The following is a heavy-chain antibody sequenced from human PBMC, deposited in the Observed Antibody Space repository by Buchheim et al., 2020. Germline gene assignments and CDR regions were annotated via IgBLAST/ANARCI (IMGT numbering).Heavy chain of an antibody. V-gene: IGHV3-23*01. CDR2: ISGSGGTT. Sequence: EVQLLESGGGLVQPGGSLRLSCAASGFTFSTYAMTWVRQAPGKGLEWVSAISGSGGTTYYADSVKGRFTISRDTSKTTLYLQMNSLRAEDTAVYYCAKHFFGVVITDYFYMDVWGKGTT. D-gene: IGHD3-3*01. CDR3: AKHFFGVVITDYFYMDV. CDR1: GFTFSTYA. J-gene: IGHJ6*03.